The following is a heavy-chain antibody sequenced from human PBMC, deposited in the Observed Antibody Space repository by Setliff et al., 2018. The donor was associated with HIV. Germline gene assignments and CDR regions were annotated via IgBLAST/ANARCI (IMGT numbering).Heavy chain of an antibody. J-gene: IGHJ6*04. V-gene: IGHV3-15*01. CDR2: IKSKTDGGTT. CDR1: GFTFSNAW. D-gene: IGHD3-22*01. CDR3: TRALRFDSSGYPDH. Sequence: GGSLRLSCAASGFTFSNAWMSWVRQATGKGLEWVGRIKSKTDGGTTDYAVPVKGIFTISRDDSKNTLYLQRNSLKTEDTAVYYCTRALRFDSSGYPDHWGKGTTVTVSS.